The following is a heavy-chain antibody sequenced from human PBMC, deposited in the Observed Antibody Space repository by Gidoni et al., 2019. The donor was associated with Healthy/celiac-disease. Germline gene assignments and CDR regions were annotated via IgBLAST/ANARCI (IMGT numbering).Heavy chain of an antibody. D-gene: IGHD5-12*01. CDR2: INPSGGST. J-gene: IGHJ6*02. CDR1: GYTFTSYY. CDR3: ARDGFSSGFYYGMDV. V-gene: IGHV1-46*01. Sequence: QVQLVQSGAEVKKPGASVKVSCKASGYTFTSYYMHWVRQAPGQGLEWMGIINPSGGSTSYAQKFQGRVTMTRDTSTSTVYMELSSLRSEDTAVYYCARDGFSSGFYYGMDVWGQGTTVTVSS.